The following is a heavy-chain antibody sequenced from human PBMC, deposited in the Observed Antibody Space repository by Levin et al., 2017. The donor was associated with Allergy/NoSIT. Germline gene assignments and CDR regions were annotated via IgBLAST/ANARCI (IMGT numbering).Heavy chain of an antibody. D-gene: IGHD3-22*01. CDR1: GGSISSSSYY. CDR3: ARVRVTMIVVGKRRGNWFDP. J-gene: IGHJ5*02. V-gene: IGHV4-39*07. CDR2: IYYSGST. Sequence: PSETLSLTCTVSGGSISSSSYYWGWIRQPPGTGLEWIGSIYYSGSTYYNPSLKSRVTISVDTSKNQFSLKLSSVTAADTAVYYCARVRVTMIVVGKRRGNWFDPWGQGTLVTVSS.